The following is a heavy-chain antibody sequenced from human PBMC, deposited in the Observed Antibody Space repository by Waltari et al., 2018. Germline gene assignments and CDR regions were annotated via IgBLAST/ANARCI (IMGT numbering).Heavy chain of an antibody. J-gene: IGHJ4*02. Sequence: QVQLVQSGAEVKKPGSSVKVSCKASGYTFTIYAMHWVRQAPGQRLEWMGWINAGNGNTKYSQEFQGRVTITRDTSASTAYMELSSLRSEDMAVYYCARDIYGYSSSWYYFDYWGQGTLVTVSS. V-gene: IGHV1-3*03. CDR2: INAGNGNT. CDR1: GYTFTIYA. D-gene: IGHD6-13*01. CDR3: ARDIYGYSSSWYYFDY.